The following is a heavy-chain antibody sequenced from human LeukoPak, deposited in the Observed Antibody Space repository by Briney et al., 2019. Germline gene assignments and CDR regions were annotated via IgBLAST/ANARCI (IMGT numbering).Heavy chain of an antibody. J-gene: IGHJ4*02. CDR3: AKAIWAYGDPFDY. V-gene: IGHV4-59*01. CDR2: IYYSGST. Sequence: PSETLSLTCTVSGGSISSYYWSWIRQPPGKGLEWIGYIYYSGSTNYNPSLKSRVTISVDTSKNQFSLKLSSVTAADTAVYYCAKAIWAYGDPFDYWGQGTLVTVSS. CDR1: GGSISSYY. D-gene: IGHD4-17*01.